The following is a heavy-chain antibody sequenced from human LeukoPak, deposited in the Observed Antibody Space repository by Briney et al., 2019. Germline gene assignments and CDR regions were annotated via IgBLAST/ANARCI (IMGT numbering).Heavy chain of an antibody. CDR2: FDPEDGET. J-gene: IGHJ3*02. D-gene: IGHD1-1*01. V-gene: IGHV1-24*01. CDR3: ATYQLERRYAFDI. CDR1: GYTLTELS. Sequence: ASVKVSCKVFGYTLTELSMHWVRQAPGKGLEWMGGFDPEDGETIYAQKFQGRVTMTEDTSTDTAYMELSSLRSEDTAVYYCATYQLERRYAFDIWGQGTMVTVSS.